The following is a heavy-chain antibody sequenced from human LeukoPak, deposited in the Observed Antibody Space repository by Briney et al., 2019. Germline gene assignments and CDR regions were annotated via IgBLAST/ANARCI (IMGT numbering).Heavy chain of an antibody. Sequence: GGSLRLSCAASGFTFSGFCMHWVRQARGKGLVWVTRIKNDGTSTSYADSVKGRFTISRDNAKNILYLQMNSLRDEDTAVYYCAKSDWFDPWGQGTLVTVSS. V-gene: IGHV3-74*01. CDR1: GFTFSGFC. J-gene: IGHJ5*02. CDR2: IKNDGTST. CDR3: AKSDWFDP.